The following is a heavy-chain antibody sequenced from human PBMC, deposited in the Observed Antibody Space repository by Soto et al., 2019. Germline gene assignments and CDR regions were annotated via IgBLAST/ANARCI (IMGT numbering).Heavy chain of an antibody. Sequence: GGSLRLSCAASGFTFSSYGMHWVRQAPGKGLEWVAVISYYGSNKYYADSVKGRFTISRDNSKNTLYLQINSLRAQDNAVYYCAKAVSSSWEVYYYYGMDVWGQGTTVTVSS. D-gene: IGHD6-13*01. V-gene: IGHV3-30*18. CDR1: GFTFSSYG. J-gene: IGHJ6*02. CDR3: AKAVSSSWEVYYYYGMDV. CDR2: ISYYGSNK.